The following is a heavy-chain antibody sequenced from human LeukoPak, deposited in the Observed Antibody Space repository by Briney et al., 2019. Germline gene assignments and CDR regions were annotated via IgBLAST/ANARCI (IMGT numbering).Heavy chain of an antibody. CDR2: ISHSGST. CDR1: TDSITSNW. D-gene: IGHD3-3*02. J-gene: IGHJ4*02. V-gene: IGHV4-4*02. Sequence: SETLSLTCAVSTDSITSNWWSWVRQPPGKGLEWIGEISHSGSTNYNPSLTSRVTISVDTSKNQFSLRLSSVTAADTAVYYCATLDRILDYWGQGTLVTVS. CDR3: ATLDRILDY.